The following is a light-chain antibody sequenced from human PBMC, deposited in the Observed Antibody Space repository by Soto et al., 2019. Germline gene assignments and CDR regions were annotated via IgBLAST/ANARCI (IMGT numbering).Light chain of an antibody. CDR1: QSVSSSF. J-gene: IGKJ1*01. V-gene: IGKV3-20*01. CDR2: GAS. CDR3: QQYDRSPWT. Sequence: EIVLTQSPGTLSLSPGERATLSCRASQSVSSSFLAWYQQKPGQAPRLLIYGASTRATGIPDRFSGSGSGTDLTLTISRLEPADFAVYYCQQYDRSPWTFGQGTKVEIK.